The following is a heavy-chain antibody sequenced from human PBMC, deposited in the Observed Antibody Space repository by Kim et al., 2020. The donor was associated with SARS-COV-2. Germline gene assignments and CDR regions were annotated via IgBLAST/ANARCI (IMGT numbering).Heavy chain of an antibody. CDR2: ISGSGGST. CDR3: AKDPEYSSGWYFGSNWFDP. V-gene: IGHV3-23*01. J-gene: IGHJ5*02. CDR1: GFTFSSYA. Sequence: GSLRLSCAASGFTFSSYAMSWVRQAPGKGLEWVSAISGSGGSTYYADSVKGRFTISRDNSKNTLYLQMNSLRAEDTAVYYCAKDPEYSSGWYFGSNWFDPWGQGTLVTVSS. D-gene: IGHD6-19*01.